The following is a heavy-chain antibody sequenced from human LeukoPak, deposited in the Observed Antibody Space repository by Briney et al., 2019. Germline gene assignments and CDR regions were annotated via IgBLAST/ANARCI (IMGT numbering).Heavy chain of an antibody. V-gene: IGHV4-38-2*02. CDR1: GSSINTPYY. CDR3: ARHGKSLLWFGRNYFDY. Sequence: SETLSLTCTVSGSSINTPYYWAWIRQPPGEGLEWIGNIFHGVTTFYNPSLMKRVTISVDTSKNQFSLKLSSVTAADTAVYYCARHGKSLLWFGRNYFDYWGQGTLVTVSS. CDR2: IFHGVTT. J-gene: IGHJ4*02. D-gene: IGHD3-10*01.